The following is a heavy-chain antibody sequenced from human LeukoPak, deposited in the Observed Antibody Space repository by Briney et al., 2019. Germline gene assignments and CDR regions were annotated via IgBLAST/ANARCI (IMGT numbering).Heavy chain of an antibody. CDR2: IKSKTDGGTT. CDR1: GFTFSNAW. V-gene: IGHV3-15*01. J-gene: IGHJ4*02. Sequence: PGGSLRLSCAASGFTFSNAWMSWVRQAPGKGLEWVGRIKSKTDGGTTDYAAPVKGRFTISRDDSKNTLYLQMNSLKTEDTAVYYCTPRAAMVFTFDYWGQGTLVTVSS. D-gene: IGHD5-18*01. CDR3: TPRAAMVFTFDY.